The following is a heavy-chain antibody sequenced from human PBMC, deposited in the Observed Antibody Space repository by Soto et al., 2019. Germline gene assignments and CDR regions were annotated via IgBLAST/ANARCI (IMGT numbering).Heavy chain of an antibody. CDR2: TGFTGRTT. CDR1: GFTFNISA. J-gene: IGHJ4*02. Sequence: EVQLLESGGGLVQPGGSLKLSCAASGFTFNISAMTWVRQAPGKGLEWVSPTGFTGRTTYYADAVKGRFTVSRYNSKNTLELQMISRRAEDTAVYYCATVHSTSRSFDYWGQGTLVTVSS. CDR3: ATVHSTSRSFDY. V-gene: IGHV3-23*01. D-gene: IGHD6-6*01.